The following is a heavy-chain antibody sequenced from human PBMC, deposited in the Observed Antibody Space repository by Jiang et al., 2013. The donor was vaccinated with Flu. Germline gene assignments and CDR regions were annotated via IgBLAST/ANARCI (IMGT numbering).Heavy chain of an antibody. CDR2: IYYSGRH. J-gene: IGHJ4*02. D-gene: IGHD6-19*01. CDR3: ARSGAVADPIDY. Sequence: SSYVLELDPAAPTEGTWSGLGSIYYSGRHQPTTPPSKSRVTISVDTSKNQFSLKLSSVTAADTAVYYCARSGAVADPIDYWGQGTLVTVSS. CDR1: SSYV. V-gene: IGHV4-59*08.